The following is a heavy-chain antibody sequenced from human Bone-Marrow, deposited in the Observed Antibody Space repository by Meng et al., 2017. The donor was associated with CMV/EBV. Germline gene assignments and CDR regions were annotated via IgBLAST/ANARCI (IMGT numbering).Heavy chain of an antibody. CDR1: GGTFSSYN. Sequence: KVSCKASGGTFSSYNISWVRQAPGQGLEWMGRVIPILGIANYAQKFQGRVTITADKSTSTAYMELSSLRSEDTAVYYCARDNGYQAYWGQGTLVTVSS. J-gene: IGHJ4*02. D-gene: IGHD5-18*01. CDR3: ARDNGYQAY. CDR2: VIPILGIA. V-gene: IGHV1-69*04.